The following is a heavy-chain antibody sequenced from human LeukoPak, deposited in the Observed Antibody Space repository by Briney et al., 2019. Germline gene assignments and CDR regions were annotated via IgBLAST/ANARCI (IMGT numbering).Heavy chain of an antibody. CDR3: ARGVLAAAGQPYYFDY. CDR2: IIPIFGTA. V-gene: IGHV1-69*13. D-gene: IGHD6-13*01. J-gene: IGHJ4*02. CDR1: GGTFSSYA. Sequence: SVKVSCKASGGTFSSYAISWVRQAPGQGLESMGGIIPIFGTANYAQKFQGRVTITADESTSTAYMELSSLRSEDTAVYYCARGVLAAAGQPYYFDYWGQGTLVTVSS.